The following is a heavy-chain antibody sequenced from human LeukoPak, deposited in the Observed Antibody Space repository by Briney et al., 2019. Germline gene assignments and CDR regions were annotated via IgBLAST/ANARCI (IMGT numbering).Heavy chain of an antibody. D-gene: IGHD2-15*01. Sequence: GESLKISCKGSGYSFDDYWIGWVRQMAGEGLEWMGIIYPGDSDTRYSPSFQGQVTISADRSITTAYLQWSSLKASDNAMYYCARHMGSRNGGTCYSDYWGQGTLVTVSS. CDR2: IYPGDSDT. CDR1: GYSFDDYW. V-gene: IGHV5-51*01. CDR3: ARHMGSRNGGTCYSDY. J-gene: IGHJ4*02.